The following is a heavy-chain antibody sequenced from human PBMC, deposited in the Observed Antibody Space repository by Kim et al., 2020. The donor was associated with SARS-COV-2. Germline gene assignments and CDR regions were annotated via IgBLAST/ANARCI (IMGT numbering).Heavy chain of an antibody. J-gene: IGHJ4*02. V-gene: IGHV4-34*01. D-gene: IGHD6-13*01. CDR3: ARVLASSWYEFDY. Sequence: NQAPQSRVTISVDQSTNQFSVKLSSVTAADTAVYYCARVLASSWYEFDYWGQGTLVTVSS.